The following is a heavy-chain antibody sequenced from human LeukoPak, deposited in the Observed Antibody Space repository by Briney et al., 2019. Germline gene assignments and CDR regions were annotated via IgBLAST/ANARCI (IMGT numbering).Heavy chain of an antibody. CDR3: ARVLRFLEWSLGY. V-gene: IGHV1-8*03. D-gene: IGHD3-3*01. CDR1: GYTFTGYY. J-gene: IGHJ4*02. Sequence: ASVKVSCKASGYTFTGYYMHWVRQAPGQGLEWMGWINPNSGNTGYAQKFQGRVTTTRNTSTSTAYMELSSLRSEDTAVYYCARVLRFLEWSLGYWGQGTLVTVSS. CDR2: INPNSGNT.